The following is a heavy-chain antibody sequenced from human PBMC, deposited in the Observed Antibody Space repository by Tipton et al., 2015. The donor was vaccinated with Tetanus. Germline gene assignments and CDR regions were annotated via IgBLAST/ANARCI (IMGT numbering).Heavy chain of an antibody. Sequence: TLSLTCNVSGGSITSYYWSWIRQPPGKGLEWIGYIYYSGTTYYNPSLKSRVTISVDTSNNQFSLKVTSVTAADTAVYYCARVFTRGYTYGTSFDYWGQGSLVTVSS. CDR1: GGSITSYY. V-gene: IGHV4-30-4*01. D-gene: IGHD5-18*01. CDR3: ARVFTRGYTYGTSFDY. CDR2: IYYSGTT. J-gene: IGHJ4*02.